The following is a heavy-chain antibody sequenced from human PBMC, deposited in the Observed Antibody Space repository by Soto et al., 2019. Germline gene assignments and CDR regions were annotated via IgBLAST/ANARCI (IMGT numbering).Heavy chain of an antibody. CDR3: ARADTTMIVVVLEAFDI. CDR2: ISSSSSYI. J-gene: IGHJ3*02. Sequence: EVQLVESGGGLVKPGGSLRLSCAASGFTFSSYSMNWVRQAPGKGLEWVSSISSSSSYIYYADSVKGRFTISRDNAKNSLYLQMNSLRAEDTAVYYCARADTTMIVVVLEAFDIWGQGTMVTVSS. CDR1: GFTFSSYS. D-gene: IGHD3-22*01. V-gene: IGHV3-21*01.